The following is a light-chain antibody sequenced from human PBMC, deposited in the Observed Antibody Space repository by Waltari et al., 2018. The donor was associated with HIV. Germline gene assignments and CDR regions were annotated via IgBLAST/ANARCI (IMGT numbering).Light chain of an antibody. V-gene: IGLV2-23*02. CDR1: SSDVGSYNL. J-gene: IGLJ7*01. CDR2: EVS. Sequence: QSALTQPASVSGSPGQSITISCTGTSSDVGSYNLVSWYQQHPGKAPKLMIYEVSKRPSGVSNRFSGSKSGNTASLTISGLQAEDEADYYCAAWDDSLNGAVFGGGTQLTVL. CDR3: AAWDDSLNGAV.